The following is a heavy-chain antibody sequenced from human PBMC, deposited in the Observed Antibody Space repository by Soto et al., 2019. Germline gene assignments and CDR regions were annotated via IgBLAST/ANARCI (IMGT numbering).Heavy chain of an antibody. J-gene: IGHJ4*02. D-gene: IGHD3-22*01. CDR3: AKDLTYYYDSSGYYYDY. CDR1: GFTFSSYG. CDR2: ISYDGSNK. V-gene: IGHV3-30*18. Sequence: QVQLVESGGGVVQPGRSLRLSCAASGFTFSSYGMHWVRQAPGKGLEWVAVISYDGSNKYYADSVKGRFTISRDNSKNTLYLQMNSLRAEETAVYYCAKDLTYYYDSSGYYYDYWGQGTLVTVSS.